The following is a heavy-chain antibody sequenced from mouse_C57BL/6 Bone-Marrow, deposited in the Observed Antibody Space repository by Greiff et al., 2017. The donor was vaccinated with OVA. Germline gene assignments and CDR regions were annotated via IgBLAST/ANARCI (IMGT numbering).Heavy chain of an antibody. Sequence: EVQLQQSGPVLVKPGASVKMSCKASGYTFTDYYMNWVKQSHGKSLEWIGVINPYNGGTSYNQKFKGKATLTVDKSSSTAYMELNSLPSEDSAVYYGASYGDLIYDGYCAFADWGQGTLVTVSA. D-gene: IGHD2-3*01. J-gene: IGHJ3*01. CDR1: GYTFTDYY. CDR3: ASYGDLIYDGYCAFAD. CDR2: INPYNGGT. V-gene: IGHV1-19*01.